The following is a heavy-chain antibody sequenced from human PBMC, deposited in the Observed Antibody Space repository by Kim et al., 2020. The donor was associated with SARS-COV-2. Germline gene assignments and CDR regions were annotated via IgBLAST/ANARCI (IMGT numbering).Heavy chain of an antibody. CDR3: ARSMRVGDAFDI. V-gene: IGHV3-53*01. CDR1: GFTVSSNY. D-gene: IGHD3-22*01. Sequence: GGSLRLSCAASGFTVSSNYMSWVRQAPGKGLEWVSVIYSGGSTYYADSVKGRFTISRDNSKNTLYLQMNSLRVGDTAVYYCARSMRVGDAFDIWGQGTMVTVSS. CDR2: IYSGGST. J-gene: IGHJ3*02.